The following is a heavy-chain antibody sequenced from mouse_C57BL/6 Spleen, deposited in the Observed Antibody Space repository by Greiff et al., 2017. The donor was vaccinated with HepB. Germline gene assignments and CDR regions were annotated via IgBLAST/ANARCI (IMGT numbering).Heavy chain of an antibody. CDR3: ARHGSNPYFDY. Sequence: QVQLQQPGAELVKPGASVKLSCKASGYTFTSYWMQWVKQRPGQGLEWIGEIDPSDSYTNYNQKFKGKATLTVDTSSSTAYMQLSSLTSEDSAVYDCARHGSNPYFDYWGQGTTLTVSS. D-gene: IGHD2-5*01. CDR1: GYTFTSYW. J-gene: IGHJ2*01. CDR2: IDPSDSYT. V-gene: IGHV1-50*01.